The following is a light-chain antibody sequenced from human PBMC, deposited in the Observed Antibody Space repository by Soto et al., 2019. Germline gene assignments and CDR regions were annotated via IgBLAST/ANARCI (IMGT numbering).Light chain of an antibody. CDR3: SSYTSSSALIL. J-gene: IGLJ2*01. Sequence: QSALTQPASVSGSPGQSITISCTGTSSDVGGYNYVSWYQQHPGNAPKLMIYDVNSRPSGVSNRFSGSKSGNTASLTISGLQAEDEADYYCSSYTSSSALILFGGGTKVTVL. CDR1: SSDVGGYNY. CDR2: DVN. V-gene: IGLV2-14*03.